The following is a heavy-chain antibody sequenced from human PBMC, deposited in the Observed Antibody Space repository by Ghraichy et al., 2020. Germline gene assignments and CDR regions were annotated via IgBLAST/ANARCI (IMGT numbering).Heavy chain of an antibody. Sequence: SVKVSCKASGGTFSSYAISWVRQAPGQGLEWMGGIIPIFGTANYAQKFQGRVTITADESTSTAYMELSSLRSEDTAVYYCARNLPTDWRPDCSSTSCYFFSAFDIWGQGTMVTVSS. CDR3: ARNLPTDWRPDCSSTSCYFFSAFDI. CDR1: GGTFSSYA. CDR2: IIPIFGTA. D-gene: IGHD2-2*01. V-gene: IGHV1-69*13. J-gene: IGHJ3*02.